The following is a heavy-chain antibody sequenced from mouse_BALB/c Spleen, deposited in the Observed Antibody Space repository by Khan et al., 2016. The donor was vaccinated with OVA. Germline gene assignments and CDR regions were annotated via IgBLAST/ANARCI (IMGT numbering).Heavy chain of an antibody. V-gene: IGHV1-84*02. CDR1: GYTFTDYY. Sequence: QVQLKQSGPELVKPGASVKISCKASGYTFTDYYINWVKQKPGQGPEWIGWIYPGSANAKYNEKFKGKATLTVDTSSSTAFMQLSSLTSEDTAVXFCAGGFDFWGQGTTRTVSS. CDR3: AGGFDF. J-gene: IGHJ2*01. CDR2: IYPGSANA.